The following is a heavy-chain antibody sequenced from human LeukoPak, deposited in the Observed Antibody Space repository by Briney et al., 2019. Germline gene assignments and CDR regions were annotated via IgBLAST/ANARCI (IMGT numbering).Heavy chain of an antibody. J-gene: IGHJ4*02. D-gene: IGHD3-16*01. CDR2: INHSGST. V-gene: IGHV4-34*01. Sequence: PSETLSLTCAVYGGSFSGYYWSWIRQPPGKGLEWIGEINHSGSTNYNSSLKSRVTISADTSKKQFSLKLSSVTATDTAVYYCATGNFNMCYENIWESPGLGFWGQGTLVTVSS. CDR3: ATGNFNMCYENIWESPGLGF. CDR1: GGSFSGYY.